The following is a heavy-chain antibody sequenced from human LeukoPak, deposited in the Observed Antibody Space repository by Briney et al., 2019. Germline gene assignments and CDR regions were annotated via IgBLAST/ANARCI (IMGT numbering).Heavy chain of an antibody. V-gene: IGHV4-34*01. Sequence: PSETLSLTCAVNGGSFSGYYWSRIRQPPGKGLEWIGEINHSGSTNYNPSLKSRVTISVDTSKNQFSLKLSSVTAADTAVYYCARGSLDYYYGMDVWGQGTTVTVSS. CDR2: INHSGST. J-gene: IGHJ6*02. CDR3: ARGSLDYYYGMDV. CDR1: GGSFSGYY.